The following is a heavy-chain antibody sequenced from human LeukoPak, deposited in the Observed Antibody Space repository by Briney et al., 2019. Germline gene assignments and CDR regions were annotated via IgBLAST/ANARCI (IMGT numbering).Heavy chain of an antibody. V-gene: IGHV4-34*01. D-gene: IGHD3-16*01. Sequence: SETLSLTCAVYGGSFSGYYWSWIRQPPGKGLEWIGEINHSGSTNYNPSLKSRVTISVDTSKNQFSLKLSSVTAADTAVYYCARRRRYGSRHGGESYYFDYWGQGTLVTVSS. CDR1: GGSFSGYY. CDR2: INHSGST. J-gene: IGHJ4*02. CDR3: ARRRRYGSRHGGESYYFDY.